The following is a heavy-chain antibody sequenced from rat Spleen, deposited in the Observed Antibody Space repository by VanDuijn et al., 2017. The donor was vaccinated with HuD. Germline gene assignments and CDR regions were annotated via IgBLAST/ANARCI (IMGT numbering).Heavy chain of an antibody. J-gene: IGHJ3*01. V-gene: IGHV2-1*01. CDR2: IWGDEST. Sequence: QVQLKESGPGLVQPSQTLSLTCTVSGFSLISNSVHWIRQPPGKGLEWMGGIWGDESTDYNSAVKSRLSISRDTSKSQVFLKMNSLQTEDTAIYYCTRDPSRFGVDWFAYWGQGTLVTVSS. D-gene: IGHD4-3*01. CDR1: GFSLISNS. CDR3: TRDPSRFGVDWFAY.